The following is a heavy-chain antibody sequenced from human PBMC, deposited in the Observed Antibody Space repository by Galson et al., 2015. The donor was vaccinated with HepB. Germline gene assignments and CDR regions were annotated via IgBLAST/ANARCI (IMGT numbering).Heavy chain of an antibody. CDR1: GFTFSSYA. Sequence: SLRLSCAASGFTFSSYAMSWVRQAPGKGLEWVSAISGSGGSTYYADSVKGRFTISRDNSKNTLYLQMNSLRAEDTAVYYCAKDSRSGSGKNNWFDPWGQGTLVTVSS. J-gene: IGHJ5*02. CDR3: AKDSRSGSGKNNWFDP. CDR2: ISGSGGST. D-gene: IGHD3-10*01. V-gene: IGHV3-23*01.